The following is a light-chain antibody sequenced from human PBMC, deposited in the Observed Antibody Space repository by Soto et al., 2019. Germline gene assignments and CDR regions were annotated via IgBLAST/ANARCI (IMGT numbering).Light chain of an antibody. CDR1: QSVSTN. V-gene: IGKV3-15*01. Sequence: EIVMTQSPAILSVSPGETVTLSCRASQSVSTNSAWYQQRPGQAPRLLIYGASTRATGIPARFSGSGSGTEFTLTISSLQSEDFAVYYCQQYKDWFSITFGQGTRLEIK. CDR2: GAS. J-gene: IGKJ5*01. CDR3: QQYKDWFSIT.